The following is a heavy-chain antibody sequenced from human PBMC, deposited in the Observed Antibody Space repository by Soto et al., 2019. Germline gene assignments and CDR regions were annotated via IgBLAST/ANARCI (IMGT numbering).Heavy chain of an antibody. Sequence: SETLSLTCTVSGGSISSYYWCWLRQPPGKGLEWIGYIYYSGSTTHNPSLKSRVTISGDTSKNQFSLKLSSVTAADTAVYYCARGDSYGYNYYYGMDVWGQGTTVTV. CDR1: GGSISSYY. V-gene: IGHV4-59*01. J-gene: IGHJ6*02. CDR2: IYYSGST. D-gene: IGHD5-18*01. CDR3: ARGDSYGYNYYYGMDV.